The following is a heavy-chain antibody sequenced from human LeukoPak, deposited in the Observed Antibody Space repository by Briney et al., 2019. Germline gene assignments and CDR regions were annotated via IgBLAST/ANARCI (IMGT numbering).Heavy chain of an antibody. CDR3: ASGTRVFLAGDFDH. D-gene: IGHD3-9*01. CDR1: GGTFSSYA. Sequence: ASVKVSCKASGGTFSSYAISWVRQAPGQRLEWMGWINAGNGNTKYSQKFQGRVTITRDTSASTAYMELSSLRSEDTAVYYCASGTRVFLAGDFDHWGRGTLVTVSS. J-gene: IGHJ4*02. V-gene: IGHV1-3*01. CDR2: INAGNGNT.